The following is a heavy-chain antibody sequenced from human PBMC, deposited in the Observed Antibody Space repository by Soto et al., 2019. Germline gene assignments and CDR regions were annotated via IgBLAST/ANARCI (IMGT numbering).Heavy chain of an antibody. CDR2: ISYDGSNK. CDR3: ARDEAVAGRRAGMDV. V-gene: IGHV3-30-3*01. D-gene: IGHD6-19*01. CDR1: GFTFSSYA. Sequence: GGSLRLSCAASGFTFSSYAMHWVRQAPGKGLEWVAVISYDGSNKYYADTVKGRITISRDNSKNTLYLQMNSLRAEDTAVYYCARDEAVAGRRAGMDVWGQGTTVTVSS. J-gene: IGHJ6*02.